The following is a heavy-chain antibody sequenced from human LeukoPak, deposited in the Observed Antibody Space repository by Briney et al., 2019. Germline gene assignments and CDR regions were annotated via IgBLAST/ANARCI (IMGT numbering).Heavy chain of an antibody. V-gene: IGHV4-59*01. Sequence: SETLSLTCTVSGGSISSYYWSWIRQPPGKGLEWIGYIYYSGSTNYSPSLKSRVTISVDTSKNQFSLKLSSVTAADTAVYYCARVRRDGIDPWGQGTLVTVSS. CDR1: GGSISSYY. CDR2: IYYSGST. CDR3: ARVRRDGIDP. J-gene: IGHJ5*02. D-gene: IGHD1-14*01.